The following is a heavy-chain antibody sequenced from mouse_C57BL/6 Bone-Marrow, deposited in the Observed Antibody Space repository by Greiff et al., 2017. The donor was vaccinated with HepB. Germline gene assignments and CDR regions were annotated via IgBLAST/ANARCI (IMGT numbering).Heavy chain of an antibody. CDR3: ARQGTTVVAPYWYFDV. J-gene: IGHJ1*03. CDR1: GFTFSDYG. CDR2: ISSGSSTI. Sequence: EVQLVESGGGLVKPGGSLKLSCAAPGFTFSDYGMHWVRQAPEKGLEWVAYISSGSSTIYYADTVKGRFTISRDNAKNTLFLQMTSLRSEDTAMYYCARQGTTVVAPYWYFDVWGTGTTVTVSS. D-gene: IGHD1-1*01. V-gene: IGHV5-17*01.